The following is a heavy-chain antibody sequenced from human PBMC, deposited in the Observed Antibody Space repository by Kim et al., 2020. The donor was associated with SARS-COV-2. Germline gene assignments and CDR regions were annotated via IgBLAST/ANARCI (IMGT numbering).Heavy chain of an antibody. CDR3: MGTGTYSY. CDR1: GFPFSRYW. J-gene: IGHJ4*02. Sequence: GGSLRLSCVASGFPFSRYWMTWVRQAPGKGLEWVASIKGDGSEKHYVDSGKGRFTISRDNAMDSFYFQMNGLRVEDTAVYYCMGTGTYSYWGQGTLVTVS. CDR2: IKGDGSEK. D-gene: IGHD2-21*02. V-gene: IGHV3-7*01.